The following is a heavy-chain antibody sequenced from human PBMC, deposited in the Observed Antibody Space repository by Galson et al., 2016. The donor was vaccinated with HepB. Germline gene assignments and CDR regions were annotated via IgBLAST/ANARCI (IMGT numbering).Heavy chain of an antibody. Sequence: SVKVSCKAPGDIFNNYDLSWVRQAPGQGPEWMGGIIPLFGKVKYPQGHQDRITITADESTTTLYMDLKSLTYEDTAVYYCAKGVKMYSDSSEYHGVFFDTWGQGTLGTVSA. CDR3: AKGVKMYSDSSEYHGVFFDT. J-gene: IGHJ4*02. D-gene: IGHD3-22*01. CDR2: IIPLFGKV. V-gene: IGHV1-69*13. CDR1: GDIFNNYD.